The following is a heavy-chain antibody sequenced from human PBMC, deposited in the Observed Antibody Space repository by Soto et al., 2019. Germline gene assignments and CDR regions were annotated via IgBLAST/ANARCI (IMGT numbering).Heavy chain of an antibody. D-gene: IGHD2-2*01. V-gene: IGHV3-23*01. CDR3: ARRSNRAGIYYSGMDV. CDR1: GFTFSSYA. J-gene: IGHJ6*02. Sequence: EVQLLESGGGLVQPGGSLRLSCAASGFTFSSYAMSWVRQAPGKGLEWVSAISGSVGSTYYAYYVQCRFTISRDNSKNTLYLQMNSLRAEETAVYYCARRSNRAGIYYSGMDVWGQGTTVTVSS. CDR2: ISGSVGST.